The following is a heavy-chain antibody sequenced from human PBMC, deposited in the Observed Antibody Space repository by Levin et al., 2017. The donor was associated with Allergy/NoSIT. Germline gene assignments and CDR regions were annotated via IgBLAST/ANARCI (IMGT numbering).Heavy chain of an antibody. J-gene: IGHJ5*02. Sequence: KVSCKGSGYSFTSYWISWVRQMPGEGLEWMGRIDPSDSYTNYSPSFQGHVTISADKSISTAYLQWSSLKASDTAMYYCARQQRWFDPWGQGTLVTVSS. CDR2: IDPSDSYT. V-gene: IGHV5-10-1*01. CDR3: ARQQRWFDP. D-gene: IGHD6-13*01. CDR1: GYSFTSYW.